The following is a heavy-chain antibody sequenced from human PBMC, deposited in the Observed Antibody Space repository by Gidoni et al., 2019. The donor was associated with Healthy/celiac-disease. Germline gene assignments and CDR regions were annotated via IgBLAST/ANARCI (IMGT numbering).Heavy chain of an antibody. CDR2: ISGSVGST. CDR1: GSTFRSYA. D-gene: IGHD6-19*01. J-gene: IGHJ4*02. CDR3: AVAVPLPLDY. V-gene: IGHV3-23*01. Sequence: EVQLLESGGGLVQPGGCLRLSCAASGSTFRSYAMSGVRQAPGKGLEWVSAISGSVGSTYSADSVKGRCTISRDNSKNTLYLQMNSLRAEDTAVYYCAVAVPLPLDYWGQGTLVTVSS.